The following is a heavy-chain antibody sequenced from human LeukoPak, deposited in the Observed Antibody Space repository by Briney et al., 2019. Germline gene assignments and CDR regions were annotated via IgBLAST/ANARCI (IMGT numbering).Heavy chain of an antibody. CDR2: IYYSGST. Sequence: SETLSLTCTVSGGSISSGDYYWSWIRQPPGKGLEWIGYIYYSGSTYYNPSLKSRVTISVDTSKNQFSLKLSSVTAADTAVYYCASQDGYNQDLYFDYWGQGTLVTVSS. D-gene: IGHD5-24*01. CDR1: GGSISSGDYY. J-gene: IGHJ4*02. V-gene: IGHV4-30-4*08. CDR3: ASQDGYNQDLYFDY.